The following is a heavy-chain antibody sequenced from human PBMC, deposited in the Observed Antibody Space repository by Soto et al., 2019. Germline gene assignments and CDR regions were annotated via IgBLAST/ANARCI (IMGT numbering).Heavy chain of an antibody. J-gene: IGHJ4*02. D-gene: IGHD1-1*01. CDR1: GQSFSGHS. CDR2: IKESGST. Sequence: QVQLQQWGAGLVKPSETLSLSCAVYGQSFSGHSWAWIRQPPGKGLEWIGEIKESGSTYYNPSLKSRVTISTDTSKNQCSLKLSSVSAADTDAYFCARGSGIVALPGELEDVNYDYWGQGTLVNVSS. CDR3: ARGSGIVALPGELEDVNYDY. V-gene: IGHV4-34*01.